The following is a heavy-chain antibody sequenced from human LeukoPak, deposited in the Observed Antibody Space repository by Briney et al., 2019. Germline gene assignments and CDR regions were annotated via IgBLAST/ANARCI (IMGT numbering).Heavy chain of an antibody. D-gene: IGHD5-12*01. CDR3: ARDGYSGYDLLPYYFDY. J-gene: IGHJ4*02. V-gene: IGHV3-30-3*01. CDR2: ISYDGSNK. CDR1: GFTFSSYA. Sequence: GGSLRLSCAASGFTFSSYAMHWVRQAPGKGLEWVAVISYDGSNKYYADSVKGRFTISRDNSKNTLYLQMSSLRAEDTAVYYCARDGYSGYDLLPYYFDYWGQGTLVTVSS.